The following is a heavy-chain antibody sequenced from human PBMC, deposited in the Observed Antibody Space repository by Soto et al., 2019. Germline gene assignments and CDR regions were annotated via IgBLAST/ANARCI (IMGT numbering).Heavy chain of an antibody. CDR3: AREKITGLFDY. V-gene: IGHV4-34*01. J-gene: IGHJ4*02. CDR1: GGSFSGYY. D-gene: IGHD2-8*02. CDR2: INHSGST. Sequence: SETLSLTCAVYGGSFSGYYWSWIRQPPGKGLEWIGEINHSGSTNYNPSLKSRVTISVDTSKNQFSLKLSSVTAADTAVDYCAREKITGLFDYWGQGNLVTFSS.